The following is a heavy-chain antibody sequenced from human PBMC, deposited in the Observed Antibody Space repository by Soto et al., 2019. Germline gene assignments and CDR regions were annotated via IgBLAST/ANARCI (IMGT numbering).Heavy chain of an antibody. CDR2: ISTAKGKT. Sequence: QVQLVQSGPEVKKPGASVKVYCKTSGYTFTSYGISWVRQAPGQGLEWMGWISTAKGKTKYAKKVQGRVTMTTDTSTSTAYRELRSLRSDDTAVYYCATRSPAFDYWGEGTLLTVSS. CDR1: GYTFTSYG. CDR3: ATRSPAFDY. V-gene: IGHV1-18*01. J-gene: IGHJ4*02.